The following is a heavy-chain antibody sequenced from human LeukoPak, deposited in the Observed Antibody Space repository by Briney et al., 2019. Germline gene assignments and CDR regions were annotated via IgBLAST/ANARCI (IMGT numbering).Heavy chain of an antibody. CDR3: AKDQYYYDSSGYSLDY. CDR1: GFTFSSYA. D-gene: IGHD3-22*01. Sequence: GGSLRLSCAASGFTFSSYAMSWVRQAPGKGLELVSAISGSGGSTYYADSVKGRFTISRDNSKNTLYLQMNSLRAEDTAVYYCAKDQYYYDSSGYSLDYWGQGTLVTVSS. CDR2: ISGSGGST. V-gene: IGHV3-23*01. J-gene: IGHJ4*02.